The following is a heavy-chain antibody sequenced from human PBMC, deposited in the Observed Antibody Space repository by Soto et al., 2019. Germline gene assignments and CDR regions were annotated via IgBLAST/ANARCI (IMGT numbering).Heavy chain of an antibody. CDR1: GGSISSGDYY. Sequence: SETLSLTCTVSGGSISSGDYYWSWIRQPPGKGLEWIGYIYYSGSTYYNPSLKSRVTISVDTSKNQFSLKLSSVTAADTAVYYCARDRAVDYGDVPGFSTFYYYGMDVWGQGTTVTVSS. J-gene: IGHJ6*02. D-gene: IGHD4-17*01. CDR2: IYYSGST. V-gene: IGHV4-30-4*01. CDR3: ARDRAVDYGDVPGFSTFYYYGMDV.